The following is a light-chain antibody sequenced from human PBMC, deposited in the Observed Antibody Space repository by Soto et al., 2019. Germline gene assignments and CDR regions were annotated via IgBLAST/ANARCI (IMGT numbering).Light chain of an antibody. CDR2: AAS. Sequence: DIQMTQSPSSLSASVGDRVTITCRASQGISNYLAWYQQKPGKVPKLLIYAASTLQLGVPSRFSGSGSGTDFTLTISILQPEDVATYYCQKYNSAPRGLTFGGGTKVEIK. CDR3: QKYNSAPRGLT. CDR1: QGISNY. V-gene: IGKV1-27*01. J-gene: IGKJ4*01.